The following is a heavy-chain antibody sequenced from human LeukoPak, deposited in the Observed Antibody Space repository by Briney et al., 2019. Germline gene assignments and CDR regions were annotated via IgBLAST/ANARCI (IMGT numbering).Heavy chain of an antibody. CDR2: IYYSGST. D-gene: IGHD5-12*01. CDR3: ARLVTITEVDYYGMDV. CDR1: GGSISSYY. J-gene: IGHJ6*02. V-gene: IGHV4-59*08. Sequence: PSETLSLTCTVSGGSISSYYWSWIRQPPGKGLEWIGYIYYSGSTNYNPSLKSRVTISVDTSKNQFSLKLSSVTAADTAVYYCARLVTITEVDYYGMDVWGQGTTVTVPS.